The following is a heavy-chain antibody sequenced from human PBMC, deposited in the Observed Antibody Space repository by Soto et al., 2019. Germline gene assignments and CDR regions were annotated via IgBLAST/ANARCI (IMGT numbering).Heavy chain of an antibody. J-gene: IGHJ6*02. V-gene: IGHV4-31*03. Sequence: QVPLQEAGPGLVKPSQTLSLNCTVSGASITHLCDFWTRVRQSPAKGLEWIGYIQHSGKTDYNPSLKSRVTISVDTSKSQVSLKLSSVTAADTAVYYCARASGYSYPPAYAMAVWGQGATVTVSS. CDR3: ARASGYSYPPAYAMAV. CDR1: GASITHLCDF. CDR2: IQHSGKT. D-gene: IGHD5-18*01.